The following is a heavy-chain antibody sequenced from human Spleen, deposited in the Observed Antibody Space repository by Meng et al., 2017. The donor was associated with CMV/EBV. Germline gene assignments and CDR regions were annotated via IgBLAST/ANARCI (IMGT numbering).Heavy chain of an antibody. Sequence: GGSLRLSCAASGFSFTRAGMHWVRQAPGKGLEWVSAITGSGGTTYYADSVKGRFTISRDNSKNTLYLQMNSLRAEDTAVYYCAKVSPDGGSYRKTILFDYWGQGTLVTVSS. V-gene: IGHV3-23*01. CDR2: ITGSGGTT. J-gene: IGHJ4*02. D-gene: IGHD1-26*01. CDR1: GFSFTRAG. CDR3: AKVSPDGGSYRKTILFDY.